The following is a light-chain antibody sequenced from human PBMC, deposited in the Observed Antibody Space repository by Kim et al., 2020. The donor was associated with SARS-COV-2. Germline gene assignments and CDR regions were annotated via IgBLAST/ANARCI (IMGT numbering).Light chain of an antibody. CDR1: QSVSSSY. CDR3: QQYGSSPRS. CDR2: GAS. J-gene: IGKJ2*03. V-gene: IGKV3-20*01. Sequence: LSPGERATLSCRASQSVSSSYLALYQQKPGQAPRLLIYGASSRATGIPDRFSGSGSGTDFTHTISRLEPEDFAVYYCQQYGSSPRSFGQGTKLEI.